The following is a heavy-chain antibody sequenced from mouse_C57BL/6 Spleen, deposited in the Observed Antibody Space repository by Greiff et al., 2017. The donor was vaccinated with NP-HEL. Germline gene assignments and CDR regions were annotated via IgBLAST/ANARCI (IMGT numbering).Heavy chain of an antibody. CDR1: GYTFTSYW. CDR2: IYPGSGST. CDR3: ARGPTTVVEGDAMDY. Sequence: QVQLQQSGAELVKPGASVKMSCKASGYTFTSYWITWVKQRPGQGLEWIGDIYPGSGSTNYNEKFKSKATLTVDTSSSTAYMQRSSLTSEDSAVYYCARGPTTVVEGDAMDYWGQGTSGTVSS. J-gene: IGHJ4*01. D-gene: IGHD1-1*01. V-gene: IGHV1-55*01.